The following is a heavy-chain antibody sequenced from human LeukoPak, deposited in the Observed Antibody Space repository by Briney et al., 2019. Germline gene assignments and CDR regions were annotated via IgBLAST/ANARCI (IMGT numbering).Heavy chain of an antibody. CDR3: TTVDY. J-gene: IGHJ4*02. Sequence: GGSLRLSCAVSGFTFSNAWMSWVRQAPGKGLGWVGRCKSKTDGGTTDYAAPVKGRFTISRDDSTNTLSQQMNSQKPQDTAVYNSTTVDYWGQGTLVTVSS. CDR1: GFTFSNAW. V-gene: IGHV3-15*01. CDR2: CKSKTDGGTT.